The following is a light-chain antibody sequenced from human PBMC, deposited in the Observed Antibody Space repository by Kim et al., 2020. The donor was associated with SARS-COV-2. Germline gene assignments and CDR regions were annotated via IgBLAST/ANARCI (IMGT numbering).Light chain of an antibody. CDR1: NIGSKS. Sequence: SGALGQTASIPCGGNNIGSKSVHWYKQKPGQAPVLVIYRDTNRPSGIPERFSGSNSGNTATLSISRAQAGDEADYYCQVWDSSTGIFGGGTKLTVL. CDR3: QVWDSSTGI. CDR2: RDT. V-gene: IGLV3-9*01. J-gene: IGLJ2*01.